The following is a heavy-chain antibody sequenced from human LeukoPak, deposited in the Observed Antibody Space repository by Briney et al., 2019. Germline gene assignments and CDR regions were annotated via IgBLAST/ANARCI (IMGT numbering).Heavy chain of an antibody. Sequence: SETLSLTCTVSGGSISSSSYYWGWIRQPPGKGLEWIGSIYYSGSTYYNPSLKSRVTISVDTSKNQFSLKLSSVTAADTAVYYCARPWCCSGGSCYYAFDIWGQGTTVTVSS. CDR2: IYYSGST. J-gene: IGHJ3*02. V-gene: IGHV4-39*01. D-gene: IGHD2-15*01. CDR3: ARPWCCSGGSCYYAFDI. CDR1: GGSISSSSYY.